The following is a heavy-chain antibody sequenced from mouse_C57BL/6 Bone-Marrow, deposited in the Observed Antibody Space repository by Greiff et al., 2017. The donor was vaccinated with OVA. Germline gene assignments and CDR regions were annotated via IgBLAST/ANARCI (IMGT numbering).Heavy chain of an antibody. CDR2: IYPGDGDT. CDR3: APSDDYGRYFDV. CDR1: GYAFSSSW. V-gene: IGHV1-82*01. J-gene: IGHJ1*03. D-gene: IGHD1-2*01. Sequence: VQLQQSGPELVKPGASVMISCKASGYAFSSSWMNWVKQSPGKGLEWIGRIYPGDGDTNYNGKFKGQATLTTDKSSSTPYLQLSSLTSEDAAVYFCAPSDDYGRYFDVWGTGTTVTVSS.